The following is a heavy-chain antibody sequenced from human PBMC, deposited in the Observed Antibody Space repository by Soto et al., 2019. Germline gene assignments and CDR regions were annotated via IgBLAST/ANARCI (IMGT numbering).Heavy chain of an antibody. Sequence: SETLSLTCAVYGGSFSRYYRTWIRQHPGKGLEWIGYIYYSETTHYNPSLKSRVTISVDTSKNQFSLRLSSVSAADTAVYYCARGRGSAWFSDGSRRFDRWGQGAQVTVSS. V-gene: IGHV4-31*11. CDR3: ARGRGSAWFSDGSRRFDR. CDR2: IYYSETT. J-gene: IGHJ4*02. D-gene: IGHD6-13*01. CDR1: GGSFSRYY.